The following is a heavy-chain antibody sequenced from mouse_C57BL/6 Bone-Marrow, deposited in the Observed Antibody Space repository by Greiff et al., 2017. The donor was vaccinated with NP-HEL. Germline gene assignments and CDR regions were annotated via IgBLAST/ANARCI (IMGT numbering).Heavy chain of an antibody. J-gene: IGHJ2*01. CDR1: GFNIKDDY. Sequence: EVQLQQPGAELVRPGASVKLSCTASGFNIKDDYMHWVKQRPEQGLEWIGWIDPENGDTEYASKFQGKATITADTSSNTAYLQLSSLTSEDTAVYYCTATVVDFDYWGQGTTLTVSS. V-gene: IGHV14-4*01. CDR2: IDPENGDT. CDR3: TATVVDFDY. D-gene: IGHD1-1*01.